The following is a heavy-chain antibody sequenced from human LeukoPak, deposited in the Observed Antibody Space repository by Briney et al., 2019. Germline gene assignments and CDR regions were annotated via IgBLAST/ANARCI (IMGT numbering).Heavy chain of an antibody. CDR2: VSPSGDIT. CDR1: GFTFSSHG. D-gene: IGHD2-21*01. CDR3: AASYIGVGGAFDY. J-gene: IGHJ4*02. Sequence: GGSLRLSCAASGFTFSSHGMNWVRQAPGKGLEWVSGVSPSGDITYYADSVKGRFTISRDNSKNRVYLQMDSLRFEDAAVYYCAASYIGVGGAFDYWGQGTLVTVSS. V-gene: IGHV3-23*01.